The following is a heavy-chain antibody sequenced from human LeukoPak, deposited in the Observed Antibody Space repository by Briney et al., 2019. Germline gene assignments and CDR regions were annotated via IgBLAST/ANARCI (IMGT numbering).Heavy chain of an antibody. CDR2: IKQDGSEK. D-gene: IGHD6-13*01. J-gene: IGHJ5*02. Sequence: QAGGSLRLSCAASGFNFPSYWMTWVRQAPGKGLQWVANIKQDGSEKSYVDSVKGRFTISRDNAKKSLHLQMNSLRVDDTAVYYCATRGGYSSRYALSWGQGTLVTVSS. CDR1: GFNFPSYW. V-gene: IGHV3-7*01. CDR3: ATRGGYSSRYALS.